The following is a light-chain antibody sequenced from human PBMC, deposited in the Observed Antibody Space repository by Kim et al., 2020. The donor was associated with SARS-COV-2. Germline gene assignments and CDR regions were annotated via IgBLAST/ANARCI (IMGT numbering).Light chain of an antibody. J-gene: IGLJ1*01. Sequence: VAPGETASITCSGDKLGDKYACWYQQKPGQSPVLVIYQDSKRPSGIPGRFSGSNSGNTATLTISGTQAMDEADYYCQAWDSSTYVFGTGTKVTVL. CDR2: QDS. CDR1: KLGDKY. V-gene: IGLV3-1*01. CDR3: QAWDSSTYV.